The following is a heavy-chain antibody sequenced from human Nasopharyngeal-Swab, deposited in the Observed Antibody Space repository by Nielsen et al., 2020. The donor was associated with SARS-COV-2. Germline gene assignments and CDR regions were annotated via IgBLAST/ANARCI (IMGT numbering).Heavy chain of an antibody. CDR1: GFTFDDYA. D-gene: IGHD2-8*01. CDR2: ISWNSGSI. Sequence: SLKISCAASGFTFDDYAMHWVRQAPGKGLEWVSGISWNSGSIGYADSVKGRFTISRDNAKTSLYLQMNSLRAEDTAVYYCARDILRRIVLMVYEDYYGMDVWGQGTTVTVSS. V-gene: IGHV3-9*01. CDR3: ARDILRRIVLMVYEDYYGMDV. J-gene: IGHJ6*02.